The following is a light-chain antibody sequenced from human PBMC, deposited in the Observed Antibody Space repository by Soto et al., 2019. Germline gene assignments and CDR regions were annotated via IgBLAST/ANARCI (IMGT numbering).Light chain of an antibody. Sequence: QSALTQPVSVSGSPGQSITISWTGTSSDVGGYNYVSWYQQHPGKAPKLMIYEVSNRPSGISNRFSGSKSGNTASLTISGLQAEDEADYYCSSYTSRSTIENVFGTGTKLTDL. CDR3: SSYTSRSTIENV. CDR2: EVS. J-gene: IGLJ1*01. V-gene: IGLV2-14*01. CDR1: SSDVGGYNY.